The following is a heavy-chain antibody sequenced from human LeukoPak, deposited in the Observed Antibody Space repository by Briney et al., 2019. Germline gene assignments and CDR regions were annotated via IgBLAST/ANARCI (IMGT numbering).Heavy chain of an antibody. CDR3: ARAPGGFLEWLPASYMDV. J-gene: IGHJ6*03. Sequence: ASVKVSCKASGYTFMNYGISWVRQAPGQGLEWMGWISAYNGNTNYAQKLQGRVTMTTDTSTSTAYMELRSLRSDDTAVYYCARAPGGFLEWLPASYMDVWGKGTTVTVSS. D-gene: IGHD3-3*01. CDR1: GYTFMNYG. CDR2: ISAYNGNT. V-gene: IGHV1-18*01.